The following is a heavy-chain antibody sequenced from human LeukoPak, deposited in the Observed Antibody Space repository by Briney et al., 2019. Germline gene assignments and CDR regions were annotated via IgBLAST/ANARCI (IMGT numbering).Heavy chain of an antibody. CDR3: ARGPPRGGAAADFDY. D-gene: IGHD6-13*01. CDR1: GFTFSSYS. V-gene: IGHV3-21*01. CDR2: ISSSSSYI. Sequence: GGSLRLSCAASGFTFSSYSMNWVRQAPGKGLERVSSISSSSSYIYYADSVKGRFTISRDNAKNSLYLQMNSLRAEDTAVYYCARGPPRGGAAADFDYWGQGTLVTVSS. J-gene: IGHJ4*02.